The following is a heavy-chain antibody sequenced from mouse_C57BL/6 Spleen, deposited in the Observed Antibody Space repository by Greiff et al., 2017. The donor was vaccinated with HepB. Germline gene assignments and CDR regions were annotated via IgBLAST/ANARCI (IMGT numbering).Heavy chain of an antibody. CDR1: GFTFSSYA. J-gene: IGHJ1*03. Sequence: EVHLVESGGGLVKPGGSLKLSCAASGFTFSSYAMSWVRQTPEKRLEWVATISDGGSYTYYPDNVKGRFTISRDNAKNNLYLQMSHLKSEDTAMYYCARDATTRWYFDVWGTGTTVTVSS. CDR3: ARDATTRWYFDV. D-gene: IGHD1-1*01. CDR2: ISDGGSYT. V-gene: IGHV5-4*01.